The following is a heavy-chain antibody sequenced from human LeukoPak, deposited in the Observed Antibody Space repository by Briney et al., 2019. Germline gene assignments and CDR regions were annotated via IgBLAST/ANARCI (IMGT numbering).Heavy chain of an antibody. V-gene: IGHV6-1*01. J-gene: IGHJ6*02. CDR2: TYYRSKWYN. D-gene: IGHD5-12*01. CDR3: ARVRIDSGYDLLGYYYYGMDV. CDR1: GDSVFSNSAA. Sequence: SQTLSLTCAISGDSVFSNSAAWNWIRQSPSRGLEWLGRTYYRSKWYNDYPVSVKSRITINPDTSKNQFSLQLKSVTPEDTAVYCCARVRIDSGYDLLGYYYYGMDVWGQGTRVTVS.